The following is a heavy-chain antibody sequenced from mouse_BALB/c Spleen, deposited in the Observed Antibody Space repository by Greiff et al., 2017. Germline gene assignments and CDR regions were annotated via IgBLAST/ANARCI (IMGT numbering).Heavy chain of an antibody. D-gene: IGHD1-1*01. CDR2: IDPYYGGT. V-gene: IGHV1-39*01. Sequence: VQLQQSGPELVKPGASVKISCKASGYSFTGYNMNWVKQSNGKSLEWIGNIDPYYGGTSYNQKFKGKATMTVDKSSSTAYMQLKSLTTEDSAVYYCAYGSSYWYIDVWGAGTTVTVSS. CDR3: AYGSSYWYIDV. CDR1: GYSFTGYN. J-gene: IGHJ1*01.